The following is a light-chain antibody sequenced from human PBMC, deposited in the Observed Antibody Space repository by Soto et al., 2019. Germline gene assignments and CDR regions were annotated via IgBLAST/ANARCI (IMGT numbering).Light chain of an antibody. CDR3: QHYYRYSVT. CDR2: QAS. V-gene: IGKV1-5*03. Sequence: DIQMTQSPSTLSASVGDRVTITCRASQRISSLLACYQQIPGKAPRLLIYQASKLQSGSPARFRGSGSGTEFPLPISYLQPADFATSSCQHYYRYSVTFGGGTKVEFK. CDR1: QRISSL. J-gene: IGKJ4*01.